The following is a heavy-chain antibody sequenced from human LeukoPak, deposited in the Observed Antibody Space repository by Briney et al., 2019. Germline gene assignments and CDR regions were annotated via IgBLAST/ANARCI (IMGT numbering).Heavy chain of an antibody. Sequence: SETLSLTCSVSGGSISNYYWNWIRQPPGKGLEWIGYASYSGSTSYNPSLKSRVTISVDMSKNQFSLKLTSVTAADTAVYYCARRDESAGYYYWFDPWGQGTLVTVSS. J-gene: IGHJ5*02. CDR1: GGSISNYY. V-gene: IGHV4-59*01. CDR2: ASYSGST. D-gene: IGHD3-22*01. CDR3: ARRDESAGYYYWFDP.